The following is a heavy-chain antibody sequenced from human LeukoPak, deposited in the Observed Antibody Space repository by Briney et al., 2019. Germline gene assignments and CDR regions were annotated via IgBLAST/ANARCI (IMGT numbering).Heavy chain of an antibody. D-gene: IGHD2/OR15-2a*01. CDR3: AGRSMSADHFDP. CDR2: IYPGDSDT. V-gene: IGHV5-51*01. Sequence: GESLMISCKGSGYSFTSYWIGWVRHMPGKSLEGMGIIYPGDSDTRYSPSFKGQVPISADKSISTAYLQWSRLKASEPAMYYCAGRSMSADHFDPWGQGTLVTVSS. CDR1: GYSFTSYW. J-gene: IGHJ5*02.